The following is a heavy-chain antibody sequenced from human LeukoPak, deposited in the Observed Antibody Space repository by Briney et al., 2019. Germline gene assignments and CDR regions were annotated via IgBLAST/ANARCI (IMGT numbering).Heavy chain of an antibody. D-gene: IGHD3-9*01. J-gene: IGHJ3*02. Sequence: ASVKVFCKSSGYTFTSYAMNWVRHAPGQGLEWMGWINTNTGNPTYAQGFTGRFVFSLATSVSTAYLQISSLKAEDTAVYYCARPFPYDILTGYPGSYAFDIWGQGTMVTVSS. CDR3: ARPFPYDILTGYPGSYAFDI. CDR2: INTNTGNP. V-gene: IGHV7-4-1*02. CDR1: GYTFTSYA.